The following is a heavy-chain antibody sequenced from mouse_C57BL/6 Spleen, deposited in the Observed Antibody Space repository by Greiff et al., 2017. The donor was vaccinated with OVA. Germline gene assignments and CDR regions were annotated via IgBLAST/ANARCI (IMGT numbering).Heavy chain of an antibody. CDR2: IRNKANGYTT. V-gene: IGHV7-3*01. CDR3: ARYTPLGNYAMGY. CDR1: GFTFTDYY. J-gene: IGHJ4*01. D-gene: IGHD4-1*01. Sequence: EVQRVESGGGLVQPGGSLSLSCAASGFTFTDYYMSWVRQPPGKALEWLGFIRNKANGYTTEYSASVKGRFTISRDNSQSNLYLQMNALRAEDSATYYCARYTPLGNYAMGYWGQGTSVTVSS.